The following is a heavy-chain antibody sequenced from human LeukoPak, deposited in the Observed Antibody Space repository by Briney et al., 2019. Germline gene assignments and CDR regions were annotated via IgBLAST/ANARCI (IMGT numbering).Heavy chain of an antibody. D-gene: IGHD3-3*01. CDR2: INPNSGGT. CDR1: GYTFTGYY. J-gene: IGHJ4*02. CDR3: ARDSPSPDDFWSGYYHGGY. V-gene: IGHV1-2*02. Sequence: GASVKVSCKASGYTFTGYYMHWVRQAPGQGLEWMGWINPNSGGTNHAQKFQGRVTMTRDTSISTAYMELSRLRSDDTAVYYCARDSPSPDDFWSGYYHGGYWGQGTLVTVSS.